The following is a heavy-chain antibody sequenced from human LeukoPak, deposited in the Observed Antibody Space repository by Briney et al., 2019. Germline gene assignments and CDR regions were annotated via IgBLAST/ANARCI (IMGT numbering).Heavy chain of an antibody. CDR2: IYHSGST. CDR1: GYSISSGYY. V-gene: IGHV4-38-2*02. CDR3: ARSSMVRGVIIFIDY. J-gene: IGHJ4*02. Sequence: SGTLSLTCTVSGYSISSGYYWGWIRQPPGKGLEWIGSIYHSGSTYYNPSLKSRVTISVDTSKNQFSLKLSSVTAADTAVYYCARSSMVRGVIIFIDYWGQGTLVTVSS. D-gene: IGHD3-10*01.